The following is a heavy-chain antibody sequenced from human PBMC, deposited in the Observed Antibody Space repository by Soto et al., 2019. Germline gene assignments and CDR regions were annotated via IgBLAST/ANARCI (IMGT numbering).Heavy chain of an antibody. CDR2: ISSTTNYI. Sequence: KSGGSLRLSCAASGFTFTRYSMNWVRQAPGKGLEWVSSISSTTNYIHYGDSMKGRFTISRDNAKNSLYLEMNSLRAEDTAVYYCARESEDLTSNFDYWGQGTLVTVSS. CDR3: ARESEDLTSNFDY. V-gene: IGHV3-21*06. J-gene: IGHJ4*02. CDR1: GFTFTRYS.